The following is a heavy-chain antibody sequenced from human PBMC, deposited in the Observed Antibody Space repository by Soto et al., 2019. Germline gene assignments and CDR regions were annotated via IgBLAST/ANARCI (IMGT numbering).Heavy chain of an antibody. CDR1: GGSISSYY. V-gene: IGHV4-59*12. CDR3: ARGYDSPLYYFDY. D-gene: IGHD3-22*01. J-gene: IGHJ4*02. CDR2: IYYSGSS. Sequence: PSETLSLTCTVSGGSISSYYWSWIRQPPGKGLEWIGYIYYSGSSDYNPSLKSRVTMSVDTSKNQFSLKLSSVTAADTAVYYCARGYDSPLYYFDYWGQGTLVTVSS.